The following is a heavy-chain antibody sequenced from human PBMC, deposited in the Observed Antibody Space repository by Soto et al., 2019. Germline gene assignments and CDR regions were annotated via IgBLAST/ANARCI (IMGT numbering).Heavy chain of an antibody. Sequence: ASVKVSCKASGYTFTGYYMHWVRQAPGQGLEWMGWINPNSGGTNYAQKFQGWVTMTRDTSISTAYMELSRLRSDDTAVYYCARDNYSGATVTTTWGQGTLVTVSS. CDR3: ARDNYSGATVTTT. CDR2: INPNSGGT. J-gene: IGHJ5*02. CDR1: GYTFTGYY. V-gene: IGHV1-2*04. D-gene: IGHD4-17*01.